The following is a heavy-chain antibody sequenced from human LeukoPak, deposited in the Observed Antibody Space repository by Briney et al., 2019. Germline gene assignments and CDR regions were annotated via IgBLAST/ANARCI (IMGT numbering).Heavy chain of an antibody. V-gene: IGHV5-51*01. D-gene: IGHD3-9*01. Sequence: GESLKISCKGSGYSFTSYWIGWVRQMPGKGLEWMGIIYPGDSDTRYSPSFQGQVTISADKSISTAYLQWSSLKASDTAMYYCARPAYDILTGSYYFDYWGQGTLVTVSS. J-gene: IGHJ4*02. CDR1: GYSFTSYW. CDR2: IYPGDSDT. CDR3: ARPAYDILTGSYYFDY.